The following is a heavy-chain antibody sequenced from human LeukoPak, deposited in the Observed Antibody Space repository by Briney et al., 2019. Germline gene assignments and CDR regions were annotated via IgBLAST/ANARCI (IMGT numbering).Heavy chain of an antibody. CDR3: AREILRFDF. Sequence: ASVKVSCKASGYSFNSQGMNWVRQDPGQGLEWMGWINTHSGNPTYAQGFTGRFVFTLDASVSTTYLQISSLKPEDTAIYYCAREILRFDFWGQGTMVTVSS. CDR1: GYSFNSQG. V-gene: IGHV7-4-1*02. J-gene: IGHJ3*01. CDR2: INTHSGNP.